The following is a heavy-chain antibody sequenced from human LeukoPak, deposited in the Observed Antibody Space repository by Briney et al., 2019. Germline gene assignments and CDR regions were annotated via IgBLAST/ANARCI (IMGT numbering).Heavy chain of an antibody. D-gene: IGHD4-17*01. Sequence: PGGSLRLSCAASGFTFSNFAMSWVRQAPGKGLESVSLISGSGGSTYNADSVKGRFTISRDNSENTLYLQMNSLRAEDTAVYYCAKGHTDYGTGFDLWGQGTLVTVSS. V-gene: IGHV3-23*01. CDR2: ISGSGGST. CDR3: AKGHTDYGTGFDL. J-gene: IGHJ4*02. CDR1: GFTFSNFA.